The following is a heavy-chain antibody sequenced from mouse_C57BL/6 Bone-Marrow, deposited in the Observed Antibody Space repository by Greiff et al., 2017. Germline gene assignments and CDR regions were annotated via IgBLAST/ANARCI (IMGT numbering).Heavy chain of an antibody. CDR1: GYTFTSYG. Sequence: VQLQQSGAELARPGASVKLSCKASGYTFTSYGISWVKQRTGKGLEWIGEIYPRSGNTYYNEKFKGKATLTADKSSSTAYMELRSLTSEDSSVYFCARNYGSSHWYFDVWGTGTTVTVSS. CDR2: IYPRSGNT. V-gene: IGHV1-81*01. D-gene: IGHD1-1*01. J-gene: IGHJ1*03. CDR3: ARNYGSSHWYFDV.